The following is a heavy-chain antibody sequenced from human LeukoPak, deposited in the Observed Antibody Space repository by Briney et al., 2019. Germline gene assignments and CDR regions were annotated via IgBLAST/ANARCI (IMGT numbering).Heavy chain of an antibody. J-gene: IGHJ5*02. V-gene: IGHV1-24*01. CDR1: GYTLTELS. D-gene: IGHD4-11*01. CDR2: FDPEDGET. CDR3: ARDPSLYSNPDYNWFDP. Sequence: ASVKVSCKVSGYTLTELSMHWVRQTPGKGLEWMGGFDPEDGETIYAQKFQGRVTMTEDTSTDTAYMELSSLRSEDTAVYYCARDPSLYSNPDYNWFDPWGQGTLVTVSS.